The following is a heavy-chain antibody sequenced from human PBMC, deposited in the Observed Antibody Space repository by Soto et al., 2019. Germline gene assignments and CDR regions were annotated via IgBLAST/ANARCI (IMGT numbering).Heavy chain of an antibody. CDR1: GFTFSSYG. Sequence: VQLVESGGGVVQPGRSLRLSCAASGFTFSSYGMHWVRQAPGKGLEWVAVISYDGSNKYYADSVKGRFTISRDNSKNTLYLQMNSLRAEDTAVYYCAKEPAAIPSYYYGMDVWGQGTTVTVSS. J-gene: IGHJ6*02. CDR2: ISYDGSNK. V-gene: IGHV3-30*18. D-gene: IGHD2-2*01. CDR3: AKEPAAIPSYYYGMDV.